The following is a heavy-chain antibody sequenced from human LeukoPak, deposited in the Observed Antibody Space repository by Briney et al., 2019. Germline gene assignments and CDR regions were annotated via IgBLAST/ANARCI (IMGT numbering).Heavy chain of an antibody. V-gene: IGHV1-18*04. D-gene: IGHD3-10*01. CDR1: GYTFTSDG. CDR3: ARDGSPYYYGSGSYNWFDP. J-gene: IGHJ5*02. Sequence: GASVKVSCKASGYTFTSDGISWVRQAPGQGLEWMGWISAYNGNTNYAQKLQGRVTMTTDTSTSTAYMELRSLRSDDTAVYYCARDGSPYYYGSGSYNWFDPWGQGTLVTVSS. CDR2: ISAYNGNT.